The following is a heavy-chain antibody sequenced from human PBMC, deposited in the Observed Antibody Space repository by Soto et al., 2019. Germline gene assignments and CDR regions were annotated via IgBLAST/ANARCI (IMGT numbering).Heavy chain of an antibody. Sequence: EVQLVESGGGLVQPGGSLRLSCAASGFTFSSYWMHWVRQAPGKGLVWVSGINSDGSSTSYADSVKGRFTISRDNAKNRLYLQMNSLRAEDTAVYYCARGVSLNWYFDLWGRGTLVTVSS. CDR2: INSDGSST. CDR3: ARGVSLNWYFDL. V-gene: IGHV3-74*02. J-gene: IGHJ2*01. CDR1: GFTFSSYW. D-gene: IGHD2-8*01.